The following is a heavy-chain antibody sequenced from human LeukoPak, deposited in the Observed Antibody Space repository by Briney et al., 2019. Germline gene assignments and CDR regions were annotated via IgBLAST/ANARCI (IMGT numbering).Heavy chain of an antibody. V-gene: IGHV3-23*01. CDR1: GFTFSSNA. CDR2: ISGSGGST. Sequence: GGSLRLSCEASGFTFSSNAMSWVRQAPGKGLEWVSAISGSGGSTYYADSVKGRFTISRDNAKNTLNLQMNSLRAEDTAVYYCARDLGQYYDTSDNWFDPWGQGTLVTVSS. CDR3: ARDLGQYYDTSDNWFDP. J-gene: IGHJ5*02. D-gene: IGHD3-22*01.